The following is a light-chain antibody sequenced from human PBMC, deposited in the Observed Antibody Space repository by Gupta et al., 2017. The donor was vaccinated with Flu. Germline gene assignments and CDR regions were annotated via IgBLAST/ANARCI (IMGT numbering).Light chain of an antibody. CDR3: QSDDSSKSGYV. V-gene: IGLV1-40*01. CDR1: RAHIGAGYD. J-gene: IGLJ1*01. CDR2: AKS. Sequence: QSVLTQPPSVSGAPGQRVTIACTVGRAHIGAGYDVQWYQPLPGTAPKLLIYAKSDRRSVVPERFSGSKSGFSAALTTTGLQAGDEADYYCQSDDSSKSGYVFGTGTKVTVL.